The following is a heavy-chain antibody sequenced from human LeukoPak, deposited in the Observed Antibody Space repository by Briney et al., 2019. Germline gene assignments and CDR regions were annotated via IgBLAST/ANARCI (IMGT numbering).Heavy chain of an antibody. CDR2: IYYSGST. D-gene: IGHD3-22*01. CDR3: ARFTGYYDSSGYPYYYYMDV. J-gene: IGHJ6*03. V-gene: IGHV4-61*01. Sequence: TSSETLSLTCTVSGGSISSSSYYWSWIRQPPGKGLEWIGYIYYSGSTNYNPSLKSRVTISVGTSKNQFSLKLSSVTAADTAVYYCARFTGYYDSSGYPYYYYMDVWGKGTTVTVSS. CDR1: GGSISSSSYY.